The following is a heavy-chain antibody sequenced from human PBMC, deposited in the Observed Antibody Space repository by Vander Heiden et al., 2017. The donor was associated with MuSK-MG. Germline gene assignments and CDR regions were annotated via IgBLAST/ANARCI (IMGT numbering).Heavy chain of an antibody. Sequence: EVQLVESGGGLVQPGGSLRLSCAASGFTFTSYAVSWVRQARGKGLEWVSAISGSGGSTYYADSVKGRFTISRDNSKNTLYLQMNSLRAEDTAVYYCAKVRIAVAGRGGHDAFDIWGQGTMVTVSS. CDR3: AKVRIAVAGRGGHDAFDI. CDR2: ISGSGGST. J-gene: IGHJ3*02. V-gene: IGHV3-23*04. D-gene: IGHD6-19*01. CDR1: GFTFTSYA.